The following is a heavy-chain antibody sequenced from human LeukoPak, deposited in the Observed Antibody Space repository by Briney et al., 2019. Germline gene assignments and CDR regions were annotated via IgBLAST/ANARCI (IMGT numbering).Heavy chain of an antibody. CDR2: IIPILGIA. CDR3: ARPRYCSSTSCYFHDAFDI. Sequence: GASVKVSCKASGGTFSSYAISWLRQAPGQGLEWMGGIIPILGIANYAQKFQGRVTITADKSTSTAYMELSSLRSEDTAVYYCARPRYCSSTSCYFHDAFDIWGQGTMVTVSS. V-gene: IGHV1-69*04. CDR1: GGTFSSYA. D-gene: IGHD2-2*01. J-gene: IGHJ3*02.